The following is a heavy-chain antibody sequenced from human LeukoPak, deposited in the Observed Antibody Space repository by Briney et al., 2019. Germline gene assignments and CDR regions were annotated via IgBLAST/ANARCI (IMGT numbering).Heavy chain of an antibody. D-gene: IGHD5-18*01. CDR2: IYYSGST. J-gene: IGHJ6*03. Sequence: SESLSLTCTVSGGSISSYYWSWIRQPPGKGLEWIGYIYYSGSTNYNPSLKSRVTISVDTSKNQFSLKLTSVTAADTAVYYCARTTEGGYTYGYFYYYYMDVWGKGTTVTISS. V-gene: IGHV4-59*01. CDR1: GGSISSYY. CDR3: ARTTEGGYTYGYFYYYYMDV.